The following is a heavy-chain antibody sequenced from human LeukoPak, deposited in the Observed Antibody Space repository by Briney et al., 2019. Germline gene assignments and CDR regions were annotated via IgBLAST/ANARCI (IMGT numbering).Heavy chain of an antibody. J-gene: IGHJ4*02. CDR3: ARGSSSSWYV. D-gene: IGHD6-13*01. V-gene: IGHV4-30-2*01. CDR2: IYHSGST. Sequence: KSSETLSLTCTVSGGSISSGGYYWSWIRQPPGKGLEWIGYIYHSGSTYYNPSLKSRVTISVDRSKNQFSLKLSSVTAADTAVYYCARGSSSSWYVWGQGTLVTVSS. CDR1: GGSISSGGYY.